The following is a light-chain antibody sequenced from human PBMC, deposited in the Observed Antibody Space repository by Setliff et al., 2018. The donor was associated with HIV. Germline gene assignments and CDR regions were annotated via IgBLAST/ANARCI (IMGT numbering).Light chain of an antibody. CDR2: SNN. J-gene: IGLJ1*01. CDR3: AAWDDSLNAFYV. V-gene: IGLV1-44*01. Sequence: QSVLTQPPSASGTPGQRVTIPCSGSSSNIGSNTVNWYQQLPGTAPKLLIYSNNQRPSGVPDRFSGSKSGTSASLAISGLQSDDEADYYCAAWDDSLNAFYVFGTGTKVTVL. CDR1: SSNIGSNT.